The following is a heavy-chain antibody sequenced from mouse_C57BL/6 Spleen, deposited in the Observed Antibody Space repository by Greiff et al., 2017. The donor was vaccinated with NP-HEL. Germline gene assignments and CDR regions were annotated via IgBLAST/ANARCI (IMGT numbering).Heavy chain of an antibody. CDR1: GYAFSSSW. V-gene: IGHV1-82*01. J-gene: IGHJ4*01. D-gene: IGHD2-4*01. CDR2: IYPGDGDT. CDR3: ANYDYDEGYYAMDY. Sequence: QVQLQQSGPELVKPGASVKISCKASGYAFSSSWMNWLKQRPGKGLEWIGRIYPGDGDTNYNGKFKGKATLTADKSSSTAYMQLSSLTSEDSAVYFCANYDYDEGYYAMDYWGQGTSVTVSS.